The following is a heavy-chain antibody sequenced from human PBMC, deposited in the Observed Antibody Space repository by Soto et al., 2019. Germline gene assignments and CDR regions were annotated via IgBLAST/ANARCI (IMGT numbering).Heavy chain of an antibody. CDR3: AKEVTVTSPGYFDY. CDR1: GFTFDDYG. J-gene: IGHJ4*02. D-gene: IGHD4-17*01. Sequence: PGGSLRLSCAASGFTFDDYGMSWVRQAPGKGLEWVSGISGSGGSTYYADSVKGRFTISRDNSKNTLYLQMNSLRAEDTAVYYCAKEVTVTSPGYFDYWGQGTLVTVSS. CDR2: ISGSGGST. V-gene: IGHV3-23*01.